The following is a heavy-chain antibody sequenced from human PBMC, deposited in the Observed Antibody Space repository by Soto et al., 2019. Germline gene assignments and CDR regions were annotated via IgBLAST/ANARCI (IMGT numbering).Heavy chain of an antibody. CDR2: IYYSGST. CDR1: GGSISSYY. V-gene: IGHV4-59*01. Sequence: SETLSLTCTVSGGSISSYYWSWIRQPPGKGLEWIGYIYYSGSTNYNPSLKSRVTISVDTSKNQFSLKLSSVTAADTAVYYCARAKYDILTGYRYYYYYAMVVWGQGTTVTVSS. CDR3: ARAKYDILTGYRYYYYYAMVV. D-gene: IGHD3-9*01. J-gene: IGHJ6*02.